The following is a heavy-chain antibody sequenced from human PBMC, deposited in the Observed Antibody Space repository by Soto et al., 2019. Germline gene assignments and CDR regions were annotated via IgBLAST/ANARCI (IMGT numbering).Heavy chain of an antibody. Sequence: QVQVVQSRAEVKKPGASVRVSCKTSGYTFTDYDINWVRQAAGQGLEYMGWMSPDSGNTGYSQQFQGRVTMTSNTSTSTAYMELSSLTSEDTAVYYCEVTTGYWGQGTIVTVSS. CDR1: GYTFTDYD. CDR3: EVTTGY. J-gene: IGHJ4*02. D-gene: IGHD1-1*01. CDR2: MSPDSGNT. V-gene: IGHV1-8*02.